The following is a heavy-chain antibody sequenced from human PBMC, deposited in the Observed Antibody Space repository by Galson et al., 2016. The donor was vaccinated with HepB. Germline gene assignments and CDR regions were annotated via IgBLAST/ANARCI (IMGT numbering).Heavy chain of an antibody. J-gene: IGHJ5*02. D-gene: IGHD2-2*01. CDR3: ARRTVVPTAGNWFDP. CDR1: GFTFSNHA. Sequence: LRLSCAASGFTFSNHAMSWVRQAPGKGLEWIGEINHSGTINYNPSLKSRVTISVDTSKNQFSLNLGSVTAADTAVYYCARRTVVPTAGNWFDPWGQGTLVTVSS. CDR2: INHSGTI. V-gene: IGHV4-34*01.